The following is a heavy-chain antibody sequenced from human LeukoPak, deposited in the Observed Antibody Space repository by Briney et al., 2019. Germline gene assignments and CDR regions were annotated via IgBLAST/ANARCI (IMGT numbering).Heavy chain of an antibody. J-gene: IGHJ4*02. D-gene: IGHD3-10*01. V-gene: IGHV3-7*01. CDR1: GFTFSSYW. CDR3: ARDGMVRGVITALFYFDY. CDR2: IKQDGSEE. Sequence: GGSLRLSCAASGFTFSSYWMSWVRQAPGKGLEWVANIKQDGSEEYYVDSVKGRFTISRDNAKNSLYLQMNSLRAEDTAVYYCARDGMVRGVITALFYFDYWGQGTLVTVSS.